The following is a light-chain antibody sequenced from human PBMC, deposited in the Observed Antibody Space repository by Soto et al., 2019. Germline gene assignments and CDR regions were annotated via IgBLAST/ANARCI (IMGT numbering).Light chain of an antibody. J-gene: IGLJ2*01. CDR2: GNI. V-gene: IGLV1-40*01. Sequence: QSVLTQPPSVSGAPGQMVTISCTGSSSNIGAGYDVNWYQQLPGTAPKLLIYGNINRPSGVPDRFSGSKSGTSASLAITGLQAEDEADYYCQSYDSSLSLVVFGGGTQMTVL. CDR1: SSNIGAGYD. CDR3: QSYDSSLSLVV.